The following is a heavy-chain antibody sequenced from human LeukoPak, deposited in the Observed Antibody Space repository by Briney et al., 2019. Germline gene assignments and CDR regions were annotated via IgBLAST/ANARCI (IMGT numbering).Heavy chain of an antibody. V-gene: IGHV4-59*01. Sequence: PSETLSLTCTVSGGSISSYYWSWIRQPPGKGLEWIGYIYYSGSTNYNPSLKSLVTISVDTSKNQFSLKLSSVTAADTAVYYCAMKRGYFDWFFDYWGQGTLVTVSS. CDR2: IYYSGST. J-gene: IGHJ4*02. CDR1: GGSISSYY. D-gene: IGHD3-9*01. CDR3: AMKRGYFDWFFDY.